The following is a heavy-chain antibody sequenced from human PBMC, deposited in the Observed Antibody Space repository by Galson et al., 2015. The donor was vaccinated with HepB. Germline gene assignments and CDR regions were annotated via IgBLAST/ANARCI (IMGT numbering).Heavy chain of an antibody. CDR2: IYSGGST. Sequence: SLRLSCAASGFTVSSNYMSWVRQAPGKGLEWVSVIYSGGSTYYADSVKGRFTISRDNSKNTLYLQMNSLRAEDTAVYYCARIYHQLLLGYYYYYMDVWGKGTTVTVSS. CDR1: GFTVSSNY. V-gene: IGHV3-53*01. J-gene: IGHJ6*03. CDR3: ARIYHQLLLGYYYYYMDV. D-gene: IGHD2-2*01.